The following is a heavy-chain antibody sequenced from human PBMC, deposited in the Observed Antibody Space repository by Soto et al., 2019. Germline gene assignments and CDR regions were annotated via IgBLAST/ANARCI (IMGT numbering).Heavy chain of an antibody. Sequence: QVQLVESGGGVVQPGRSLRLSCGASGFTFSRHNIHWVRQAPGKGLEWVAAELYDGSNEYYADSVKGRFTISRDNSKNTMYLQMNSLRAEDTAVYYCAKGGFEYSGSFQDYLEVWGKGTTVTVS. CDR2: ELYDGSNE. CDR1: GFTFSRHN. D-gene: IGHD3-10*01. CDR3: AKGGFEYSGSFQDYLEV. J-gene: IGHJ6*03. V-gene: IGHV3-30*18.